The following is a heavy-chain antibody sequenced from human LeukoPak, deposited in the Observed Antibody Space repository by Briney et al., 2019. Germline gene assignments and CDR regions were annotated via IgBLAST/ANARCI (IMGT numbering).Heavy chain of an antibody. CDR1: GYTFTSYG. D-gene: IGHD5-18*01. J-gene: IGHJ6*02. CDR2: ISAYNGNT. V-gene: IGHV1-18*01. Sequence: GASVKVSCKASGYTFTSYGISWVRQAPGQGLEWIGWISAYNGNTNYAQKLQGRVTMTTDTSTSTAYMELRSLRSDDTAVYYCERDLELWQDYGMDVWGQGTTVTVSS. CDR3: ERDLELWQDYGMDV.